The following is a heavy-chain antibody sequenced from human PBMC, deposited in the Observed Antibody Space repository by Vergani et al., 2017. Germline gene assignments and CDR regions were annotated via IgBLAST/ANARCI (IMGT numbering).Heavy chain of an antibody. CDR1: GFTFSSYG. Sequence: QVQLVESGGGVVQPGRSLRLSCAASGFTFSSYGMHWVRQAPGKGLEWVAVISYDGSNKYYADSVKGRFTISRDNSKNTLYLQMNSLRAEDTAVYYCAKDLGPHWPGGFDYGGQGTLVTVSS. CDR2: ISYDGSNK. CDR3: AKDLGPHWPGGFDY. D-gene: IGHD3-16*01. J-gene: IGHJ4*02. V-gene: IGHV3-30*18.